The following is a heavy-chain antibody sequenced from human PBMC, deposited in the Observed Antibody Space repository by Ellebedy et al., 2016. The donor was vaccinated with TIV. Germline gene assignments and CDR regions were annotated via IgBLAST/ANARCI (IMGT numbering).Heavy chain of an antibody. CDR1: GFTFIDYG. Sequence: GGSLRLSXAASGFTFIDYGMHWVRQTPGKGLEWVAFISYDGGNEHYVDSVKGRFTISRDNFKNMLYLQMNSLRPEDTAIYYCAKRRGQQLVLSYFDYWGQGTLVTVSS. CDR2: ISYDGGNE. D-gene: IGHD6-13*01. CDR3: AKRRGQQLVLSYFDY. V-gene: IGHV3-30*18. J-gene: IGHJ4*02.